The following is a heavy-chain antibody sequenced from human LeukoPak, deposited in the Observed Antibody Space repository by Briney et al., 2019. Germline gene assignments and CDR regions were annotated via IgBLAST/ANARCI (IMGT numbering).Heavy chain of an antibody. CDR2: ISYDGSNK. CDR3: AKDRGYFDWLSNWFDP. J-gene: IGHJ5*02. D-gene: IGHD3-9*01. V-gene: IGHV3-30*18. Sequence: GRSLRLSCATSGITLSNNGMHWVRQAPGKGLEWVAVISYDGSNKYYADSVKGRFTISRDNSKNTLYLQMNSLRAEDTAVYYCAKDRGYFDWLSNWFDPWGQGTLVTVSS. CDR1: GITLSNNG.